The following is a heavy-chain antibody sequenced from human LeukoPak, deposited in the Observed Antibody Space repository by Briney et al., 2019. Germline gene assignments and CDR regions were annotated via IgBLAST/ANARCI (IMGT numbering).Heavy chain of an antibody. Sequence: PGGSLRLSCAASGFIFSSYAMSWVRQAPGKGLEWVSAISGSGDSTYYTDSVKGRFTISRDNSQNMLYLQMNSLRAEDTAVYYCAKVPSAGIAVAGTSGMDVWGQGTTATVSS. J-gene: IGHJ6*02. D-gene: IGHD6-19*01. CDR1: GFIFSSYA. V-gene: IGHV3-23*01. CDR3: AKVPSAGIAVAGTSGMDV. CDR2: ISGSGDST.